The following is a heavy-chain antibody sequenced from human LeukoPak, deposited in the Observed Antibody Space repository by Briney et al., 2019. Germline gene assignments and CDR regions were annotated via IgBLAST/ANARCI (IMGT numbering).Heavy chain of an antibody. CDR1: GNTFTSYG. CDR2: ISAYNGNT. Sequence: ASVKVSCKASGNTFTSYGISWVRQAPGQGLEWRGWISAYNGNTNYAQKLQGRVTMTTDTSTSTAYMELRSLRSDDTAVYYCARARGLPGATVTSSRYYYYYGMDVWGQGTTVTVSS. CDR3: ARARGLPGATVTSSRYYYYYGMDV. D-gene: IGHD4-17*01. J-gene: IGHJ6*02. V-gene: IGHV1-18*01.